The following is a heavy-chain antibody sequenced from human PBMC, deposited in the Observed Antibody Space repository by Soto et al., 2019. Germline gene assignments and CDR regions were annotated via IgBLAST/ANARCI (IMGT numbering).Heavy chain of an antibody. CDR2: INAGNGNT. CDR1: GYTFTSYA. D-gene: IGHD2-21*02. V-gene: IGHV1-3*05. CDR3: ARSIVVVTALDY. J-gene: IGHJ4*02. Sequence: QVQLVQSGAEEKKPGASVKVSCKASGYTFTSYAMHWVRQAPGQRLEWMGWINAGNGNTKYSQKFQGRVTITRETSASTAYMDRSSLRSEDTAVYYCARSIVVVTALDYWGQGTRVTVSS.